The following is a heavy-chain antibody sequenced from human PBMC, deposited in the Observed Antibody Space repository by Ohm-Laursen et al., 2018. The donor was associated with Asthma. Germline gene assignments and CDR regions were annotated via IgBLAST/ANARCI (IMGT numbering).Heavy chain of an antibody. J-gene: IGHJ4*02. Sequence: SLRLSCAASGFSFDDYAMHWVRQAPGKGLEWVSSISWNSGSIGYADSVKGRFTISRDNAKNSLYLQMNSLRAEDTALYYCAKGGAYSSSSGFDYWGQGTLVTVSS. CDR2: ISWNSGSI. D-gene: IGHD6-6*01. CDR3: AKGGAYSSSSGFDY. CDR1: GFSFDDYA. V-gene: IGHV3-9*01.